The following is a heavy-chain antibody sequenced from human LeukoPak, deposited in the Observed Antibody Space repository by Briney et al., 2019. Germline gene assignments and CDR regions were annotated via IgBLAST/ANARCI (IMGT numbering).Heavy chain of an antibody. V-gene: IGHV5-51*01. CDR3: ARRYCGGGSCYDY. Sequence: PGESLRISCKGSGYSFTSYWIGWVRQMPGKGLEWMGIIYPGDSDTRYSLSFQGQVTISADKSINTAYLQWSSLKASDTAMYYCARRYCGGGSCYDYWGQGTLVTVSS. CDR2: IYPGDSDT. D-gene: IGHD2-15*01. CDR1: GYSFTSYW. J-gene: IGHJ4*02.